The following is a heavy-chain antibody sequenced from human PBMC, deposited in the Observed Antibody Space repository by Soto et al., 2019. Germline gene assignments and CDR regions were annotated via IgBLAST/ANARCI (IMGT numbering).Heavy chain of an antibody. Sequence: SETLSLTCAVYGGSFSGYYWSWIRQPPGKGLEWIGEINHSGSTNYNPSLKSRVTISVDTSKNQFSLKLSSVTAADTAVYYCARGQLVPGYYYYYMDVWGKGTTVTVSS. J-gene: IGHJ6*03. CDR3: ARGQLVPGYYYYYMDV. CDR2: INHSGST. D-gene: IGHD6-13*01. V-gene: IGHV4-34*01. CDR1: GGSFSGYY.